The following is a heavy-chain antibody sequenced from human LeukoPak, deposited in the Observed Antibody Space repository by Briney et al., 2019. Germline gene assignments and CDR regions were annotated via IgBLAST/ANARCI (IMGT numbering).Heavy chain of an antibody. Sequence: NPGGSLRLSCAASGFTFSSYAMSWVRQAPGKGLEWVSAISGSGGSTYYADSVKGRFTISRDNSKNTLYLQMNSLRAEDTAVYYCAKAGLRFLEWQIDYWGQGTLVTVSS. CDR3: AKAGLRFLEWQIDY. CDR2: ISGSGGST. J-gene: IGHJ4*02. V-gene: IGHV3-23*01. D-gene: IGHD3-3*01. CDR1: GFTFSSYA.